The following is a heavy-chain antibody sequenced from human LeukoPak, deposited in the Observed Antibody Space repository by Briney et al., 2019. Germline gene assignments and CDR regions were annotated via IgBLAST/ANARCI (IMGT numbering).Heavy chain of an antibody. CDR2: ISAYNGNT. CDR3: ARDRGNYYRKRRTDAQGY. Sequence: ASVKVSCKASGYTFTSYGISWVRQAPGQGLEWMGWISAYNGNTNYAQKLQGRVTMTTDTSTSTAYMELRSLRSDDTAVYYCARDRGNYYRKRRTDAQGYWGQGTLVTVSS. D-gene: IGHD3-10*01. J-gene: IGHJ4*02. CDR1: GYTFTSYG. V-gene: IGHV1-18*01.